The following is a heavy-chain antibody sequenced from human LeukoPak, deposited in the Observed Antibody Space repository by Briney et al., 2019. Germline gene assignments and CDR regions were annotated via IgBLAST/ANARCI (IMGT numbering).Heavy chain of an antibody. CDR3: ARGALYSSGWRHDAFDI. D-gene: IGHD6-19*01. CDR1: GGSFSGYY. J-gene: IGHJ3*02. CDR2: IYYSGST. V-gene: IGHV4-34*01. Sequence: SETLSLTCAVYGGSFSGYYWSWIRQPPGKGLEWIGYIYYSGSTNYNPSLKSRVTISVDTSKNQFSLKLSSVTAADTAVYYCARGALYSSGWRHDAFDIWGQGTMVTVSS.